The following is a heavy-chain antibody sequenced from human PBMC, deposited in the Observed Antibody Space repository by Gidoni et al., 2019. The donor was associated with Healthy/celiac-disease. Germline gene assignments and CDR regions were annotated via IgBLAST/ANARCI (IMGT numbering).Heavy chain of an antibody. Sequence: QVTLKESGPVLVKPTETLTRTCTGPGLSLSNARMGVSWIRQPPGKALEWLAHIFSTDEKSYSTSLKSRLTISKDTSKSQVVLTMTNMDPVDTATYYCARIRDFWCGYYLPHPYYFDYWGQGTLVTVSS. V-gene: IGHV2-26*01. CDR3: ARIRDFWCGYYLPHPYYFDY. D-gene: IGHD3-3*01. CDR1: GLSLSNARMG. CDR2: IFSTDEK. J-gene: IGHJ4*02.